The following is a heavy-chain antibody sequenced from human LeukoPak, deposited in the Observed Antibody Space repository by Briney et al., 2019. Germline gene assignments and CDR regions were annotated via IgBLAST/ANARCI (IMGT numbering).Heavy chain of an antibody. J-gene: IGHJ4*02. CDR2: IYTRGGT. Sequence: TPSETLSLTCTVSGASISSYYWSWIRQPAGKGLEWIGRIYTRGGTNYNPSLKSRVTMSVDTSKNQFSLKLSSVTAADTAVYYCARDFCSSGSCYFDYWGQGTLVTVSS. CDR3: ARDFCSSGSCYFDY. V-gene: IGHV4-4*07. D-gene: IGHD2-15*01. CDR1: GASISSYY.